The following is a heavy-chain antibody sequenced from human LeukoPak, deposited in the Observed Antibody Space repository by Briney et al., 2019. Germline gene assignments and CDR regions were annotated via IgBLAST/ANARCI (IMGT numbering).Heavy chain of an antibody. D-gene: IGHD3-10*01. Sequence: GMHXVRQAPGXGLXWVAVISYDGSNKYYADSVKGRFTISRDNSKNTLYLQMNSLRAEDTAVYYCARDASRVRGVTYYYGMDVWGQGTTVTVSS. V-gene: IGHV3-30*19. CDR3: ARDASRVRGVTYYYGMDV. J-gene: IGHJ6*02. CDR2: ISYDGSNK.